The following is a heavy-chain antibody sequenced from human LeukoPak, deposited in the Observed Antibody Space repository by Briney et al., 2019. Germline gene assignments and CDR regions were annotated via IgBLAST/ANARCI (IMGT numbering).Heavy chain of an antibody. V-gene: IGHV4-59*01. CDR1: GASINNYY. CDR3: ARVPRSSGTYWPDPYYSDY. Sequence: SETLSLTCTVSGASINNYYWTWIRQPPGKGLEWIGYISYSGSTNYNPSLKSRVTISIDTSKKQFSLRLSSVTAADTAVYYCARVPRSSGTYWPDPYYSDYWGQGTLVTVSS. CDR2: ISYSGST. J-gene: IGHJ4*02. D-gene: IGHD1-26*01.